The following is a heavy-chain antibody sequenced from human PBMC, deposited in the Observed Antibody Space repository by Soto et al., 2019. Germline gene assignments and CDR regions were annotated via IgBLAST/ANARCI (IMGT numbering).Heavy chain of an antibody. J-gene: IGHJ4*02. CDR1: GGSISSSSYY. V-gene: IGHV4-39*01. CDR3: ARGPHYYGSGSYYPGLFDY. D-gene: IGHD3-10*01. Sequence: QLQLQESGPGLVKPSETLSLTYTVSGGSISSSSYYWGWIRQPPGKGLEWIGSIYYSGSTYYNPSLKSRVTISVDTSKNQFSLKLSSVTAADTAVYYCARGPHYYGSGSYYPGLFDYWGQGTLVTVSS. CDR2: IYYSGST.